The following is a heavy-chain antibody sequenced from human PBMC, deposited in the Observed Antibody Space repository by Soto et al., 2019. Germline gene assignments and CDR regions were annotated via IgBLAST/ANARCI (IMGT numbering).Heavy chain of an antibody. D-gene: IGHD3-9*01. CDR3: ARGTGLEELRYFDWLLQHDY. CDR1: GYTFTSYD. J-gene: IGHJ4*02. Sequence: SSVKVSCKDSGYTFTSYDINWVRQATGQGLEWMVCMNPNRGNTGYAQKSQCRVTMTRNTSRSTADMGLSSLRSEGTAMYYCARGTGLEELRYFDWLLQHDYWGQGALVNVSS. V-gene: IGHV1-8*01. CDR2: MNPNRGNT.